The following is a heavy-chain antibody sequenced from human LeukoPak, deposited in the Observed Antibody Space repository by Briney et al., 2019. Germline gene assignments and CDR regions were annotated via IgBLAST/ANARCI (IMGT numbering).Heavy chain of an antibody. V-gene: IGHV3-30-3*01. J-gene: IGHJ4*02. CDR3: AREPLSRDYYDSSGFDY. D-gene: IGHD3-22*01. Sequence: PGGSLRLSCAASGFTFGSYAMHWVRQAPGKGLEWVAVISYDGSNKYYADSVKGRFTISRDNSKNTLYLQMNSLRAEDTAVYYCAREPLSRDYYDSSGFDYWGQGTLVTVSS. CDR2: ISYDGSNK. CDR1: GFTFGSYA.